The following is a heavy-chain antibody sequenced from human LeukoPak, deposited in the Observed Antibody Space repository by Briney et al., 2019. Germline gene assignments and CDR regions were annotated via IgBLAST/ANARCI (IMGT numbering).Heavy chain of an antibody. D-gene: IGHD3-10*01. CDR2: IYYSGST. Sequence: SETLSLXCTVSGGSISSYYWSWIRQPPGKGLEWIGYIYYSGSTNYNPSLKSRVTISVDTSKNQFSLKLSSVTAADTAVYYCARDLVRGVRGWFDPWGQGTLVTVSS. J-gene: IGHJ5*02. CDR3: ARDLVRGVRGWFDP. V-gene: IGHV4-59*01. CDR1: GGSISSYY.